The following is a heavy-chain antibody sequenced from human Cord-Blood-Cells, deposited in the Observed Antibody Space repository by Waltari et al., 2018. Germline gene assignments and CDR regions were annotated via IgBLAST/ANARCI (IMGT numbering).Heavy chain of an antibody. CDR2: INHSGST. V-gene: IGHV4-34*01. CDR3: ASTLYDSSGYYYDY. Sequence: QVQLQQWGAGLLKPSETLSLTCAVYGGSFSGYYWSWIRQPPGKGLEWIGEINHSGSTTYNPSLKSRVTISVYTSKNQFSLKLSSVTAADTAVYYCASTLYDSSGYYYDYWGQGTLVTVSS. J-gene: IGHJ4*02. D-gene: IGHD3-22*01. CDR1: GGSFSGYY.